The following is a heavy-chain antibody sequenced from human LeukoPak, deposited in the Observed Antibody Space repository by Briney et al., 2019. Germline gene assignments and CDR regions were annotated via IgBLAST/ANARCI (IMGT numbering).Heavy chain of an antibody. CDR2: INPSGGST. V-gene: IGHV1-46*01. Sequence: ASVKVSCKASGGTFSSYAISWVRQAPGQGLEWMGIINPSGGSTSYAQKFQGRVTMTRDTSTSTVYMELSSLRSEDTAVYYCARDSYDSSGYIFDYWGQGTLVAVSS. D-gene: IGHD3-22*01. CDR3: ARDSYDSSGYIFDY. CDR1: GGTFSSYA. J-gene: IGHJ4*02.